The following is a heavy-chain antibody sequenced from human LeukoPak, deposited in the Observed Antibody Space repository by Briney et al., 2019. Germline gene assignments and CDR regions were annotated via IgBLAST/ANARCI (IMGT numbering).Heavy chain of an antibody. CDR1: GYTFTSYG. J-gene: IGHJ4*02. CDR2: ISAYNGNT. D-gene: IGHD2-15*01. CDR3: ARDSGVVVVAARYYFDY. Sequence: ASVKVSCKASGYTFTSYGISWVRQAPGQGLEWMGWISAYNGNTNYAQKFQGRVTMTRDTSISTAYMELSRLRSDDTAVYYCARDSGVVVVAARYYFDYWGQGTLVTVSS. V-gene: IGHV1-18*01.